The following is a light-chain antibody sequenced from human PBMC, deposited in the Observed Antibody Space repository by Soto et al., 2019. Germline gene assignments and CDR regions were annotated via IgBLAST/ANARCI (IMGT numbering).Light chain of an antibody. Sequence: DIQLTQSPSSLSASVGDRVTITSRAGQTISDYLNWYQQKPGTATKLMIYAASTLQSGVPSRFSGSRSGTDFTLTISSLHPEDVANYYCQQTFSAHSITFGQGTRLEIK. CDR3: QQTFSAHSIT. V-gene: IGKV1-39*01. CDR2: AAS. CDR1: QTISDY. J-gene: IGKJ5*01.